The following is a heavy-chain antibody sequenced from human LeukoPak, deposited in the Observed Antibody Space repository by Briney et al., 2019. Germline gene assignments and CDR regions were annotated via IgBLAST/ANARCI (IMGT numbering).Heavy chain of an antibody. CDR1: GFTFSSYA. J-gene: IGHJ4*02. Sequence: GGSLRLSCAASGFTFSSYAMSWVRQAPGKGLGWVSAISGSGGSTYYADSVKGRFTISRDNSKNTLYLQMNSLRAEDTAVYFCTTDLLFGVVIPSYWGQGTLVTVSS. D-gene: IGHD3-3*01. CDR2: ISGSGGST. CDR3: TTDLLFGVVIPSY. V-gene: IGHV3-23*01.